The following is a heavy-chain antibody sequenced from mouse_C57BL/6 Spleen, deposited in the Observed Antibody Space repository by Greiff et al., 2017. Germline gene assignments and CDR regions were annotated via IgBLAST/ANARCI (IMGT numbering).Heavy chain of an antibody. CDR2: MSSGGSYT. J-gene: IGHJ2*01. V-gene: IGHV5-6*01. CDR3: ARHSNSLYY. D-gene: IGHD2-5*01. Sequence: EVQLVESGGDLVKPGGSLKLSCAASGFTFSSYGMYWVRQTPDKRLEWVATMSSGGSYTYYPDSVKGRFTISRDNAKNTLYLQMGILKSEDTAMYYCARHSNSLYYWGQGATRTVSS. CDR1: GFTFSSYG.